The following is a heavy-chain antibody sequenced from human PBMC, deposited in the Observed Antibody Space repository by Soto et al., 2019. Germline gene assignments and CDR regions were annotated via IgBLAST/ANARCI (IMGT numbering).Heavy chain of an antibody. D-gene: IGHD3-22*01. CDR3: ARHSGYYDSSGYYYVGWFDP. CDR2: IDPSDSYT. CDR1: GYSFTSYW. V-gene: IGHV5-10-1*01. Sequence: PGESLKISCKGSGYSFTSYWISWVRQMPGKGLEWMGRIDPSDSYTNYSPSFQGHVTISADKSISTAYLQWSSLKASDTAMYYCARHSGYYDSSGYYYVGWFDPWGQGTLVTVSS. J-gene: IGHJ5*02.